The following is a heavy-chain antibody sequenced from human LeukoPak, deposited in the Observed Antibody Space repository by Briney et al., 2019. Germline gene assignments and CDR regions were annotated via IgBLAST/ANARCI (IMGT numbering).Heavy chain of an antibody. CDR3: ARRVGFYGSGSLNYFDP. CDR2: IFRTGST. Sequence: SETLSLTCAVYGGSFSGYYWGWIRQPPGKGLEWIGSIFRTGSTYYSASLKSRVSISVDTSKNHIALKLTSVTASDTAVYFCARRVGFYGSGSLNYFDPWGQGTLVTVSS. J-gene: IGHJ5*02. D-gene: IGHD3-10*01. V-gene: IGHV4-34*12. CDR1: GGSFSGYY.